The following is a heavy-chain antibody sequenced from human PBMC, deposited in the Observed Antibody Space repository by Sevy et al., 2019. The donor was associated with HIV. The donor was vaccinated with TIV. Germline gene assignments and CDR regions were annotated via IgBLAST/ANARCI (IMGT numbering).Heavy chain of an antibody. CDR3: AKPPLGYYDSTDY. D-gene: IGHD3-22*01. J-gene: IGHJ4*02. Sequence: GGSLRLSCAASGFTFSSYAMNWVRQAPGKGLEYISAISDSGGSTYYADSVKGRFTISRDNSKNTLYLQMNSLRVEDTAVYYCAKPPLGYYDSTDYWGQGTLVIVSS. V-gene: IGHV3-23*01. CDR2: ISDSGGST. CDR1: GFTFSSYA.